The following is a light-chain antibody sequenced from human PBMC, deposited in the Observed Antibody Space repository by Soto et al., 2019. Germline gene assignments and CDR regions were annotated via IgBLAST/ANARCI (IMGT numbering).Light chain of an antibody. CDR2: ATS. CDR3: QQYHASSYT. J-gene: IGKJ2*01. CDR1: QSIDSRY. V-gene: IGKV3-20*01. Sequence: EIVLTQSPGTLSLSPGERATLSCRASQSIDSRYLAWYQQKPGQAPRLLIYATSSRSTGIPDRFSGSGSGTGFTLTISGLEPDDFAVFYCQQYHASSYTFGQGTKLEIK.